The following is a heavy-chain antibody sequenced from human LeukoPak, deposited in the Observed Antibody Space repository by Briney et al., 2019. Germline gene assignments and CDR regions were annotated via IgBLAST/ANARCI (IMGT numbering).Heavy chain of an antibody. CDR3: ARGVLQGGGFDY. CDR1: GFSFSSYW. Sequence: GGSLRLSCAASGFSFSSYWMHWVRQAPGKGLGWVSRINSDGSSTNYADFVKGRFTISRDNAKNTLYLQMNSLRAEDTAVYYCARGVLQGGGFDYWGQGTLVTVSS. D-gene: IGHD3-10*01. J-gene: IGHJ4*02. V-gene: IGHV3-74*01. CDR2: INSDGSST.